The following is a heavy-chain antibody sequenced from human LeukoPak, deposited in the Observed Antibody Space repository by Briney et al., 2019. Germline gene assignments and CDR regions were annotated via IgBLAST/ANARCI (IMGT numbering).Heavy chain of an antibody. D-gene: IGHD6-19*01. Sequence: SDTLTLICAVYGGSFSGYYWRWIRQPPGEGLEWISEINHCGSTNYNPSLKSPVTISVDTSKNQFSLKLSSVTAADTAVYYCARGSSGWSPDYWGQGTLVTVSS. CDR1: GGSFSGYY. CDR3: ARGSSGWSPDY. J-gene: IGHJ4*02. V-gene: IGHV4-34*01. CDR2: INHCGST.